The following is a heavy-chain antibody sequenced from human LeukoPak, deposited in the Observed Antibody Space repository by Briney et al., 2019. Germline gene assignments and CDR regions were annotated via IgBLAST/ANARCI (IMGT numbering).Heavy chain of an antibody. J-gene: IGHJ5*02. Sequence: SETLSLTCTVSGGSISSYYWSWIRQPPGKGLEWIGYIYYSGSTNYNPSLKRRVTISVDTSKNQFSLKLSSVTAADTAVYYCARGSYDFWSGYSWFDPWGQGTLVTVSS. CDR1: GGSISSYY. CDR2: IYYSGST. D-gene: IGHD3-3*01. V-gene: IGHV4-59*01. CDR3: ARGSYDFWSGYSWFDP.